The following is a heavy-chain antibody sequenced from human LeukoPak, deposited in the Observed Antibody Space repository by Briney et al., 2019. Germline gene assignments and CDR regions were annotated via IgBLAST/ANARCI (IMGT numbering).Heavy chain of an antibody. CDR3: ARGPYDLWDYYYGMDV. CDR1: GYTFTGYY. CDR2: INPNSGGT. J-gene: IGHJ6*02. Sequence: ASVKVSCKASGYTFTGYYMHWVRQAPGQGLEWMGWINPNSGGTNYAQRFQGRVTMTRDTSISTAYMELSRLRSDDTAVYYCARGPYDLWDYYYGMDVWGQGTTVTVSS. V-gene: IGHV1-2*02. D-gene: IGHD3/OR15-3a*01.